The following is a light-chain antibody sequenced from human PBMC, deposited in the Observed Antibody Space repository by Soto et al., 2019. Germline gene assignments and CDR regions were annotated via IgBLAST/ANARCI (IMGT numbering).Light chain of an antibody. J-gene: IGKJ1*01. CDR1: QTISTW. CDR3: QQYTNTNNPWM. V-gene: IGKV1-5*01. Sequence: DIQVTQSPPTLSASVGASVTITCRASQTISTWMAWYQQKPGQAPKLLXXDASTLQSGVASRFSGSGSGTEFTLIISGLQPDDSATYYCQQYTNTNNPWMFGQGTKVDIK. CDR2: DAS.